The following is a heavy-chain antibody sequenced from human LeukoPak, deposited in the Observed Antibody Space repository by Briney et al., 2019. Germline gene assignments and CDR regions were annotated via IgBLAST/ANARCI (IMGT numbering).Heavy chain of an antibody. Sequence: GGSLRLSCAASGFTFSTYWMTWVRQAPGKGLEGVANIKQDGSEKYYVDSVKGRFTISRDNAKNSLYLEMNSLRAEDTAVYYCARYSSSAGCLDPWGRGTLVTVSS. V-gene: IGHV3-7*01. D-gene: IGHD6-6*01. CDR3: ARYSSSAGCLDP. J-gene: IGHJ5*02. CDR1: GFTFSTYW. CDR2: IKQDGSEK.